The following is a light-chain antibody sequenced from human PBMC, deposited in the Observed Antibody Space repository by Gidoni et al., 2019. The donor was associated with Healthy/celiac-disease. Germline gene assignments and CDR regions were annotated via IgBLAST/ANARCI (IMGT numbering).Light chain of an antibody. J-gene: IGLJ2*01. CDR2: RNN. CDR1: SSNIGSNY. V-gene: IGLV1-47*01. CDR3: AAWDDSLSGPVV. Sequence: QSVLTQPPSASGTPGQRVSISCSGSSSNIGSNYVYWYQQPPGTAPKLLTYRNNQRPSGVPDRFSGSKSGTSASLAISGLRSEDEADYHCAAWDDSLSGPVVFGGGTKLTVL.